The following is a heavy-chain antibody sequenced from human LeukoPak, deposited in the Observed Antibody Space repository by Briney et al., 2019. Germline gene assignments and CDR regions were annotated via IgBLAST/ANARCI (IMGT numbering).Heavy chain of an antibody. CDR2: ISSSSSTT. CDR3: AKRKAGTPRTPYFDY. Sequence: PGGSLRLSCAASGFTFSSYSMNWVRQAPGKGLEWVSYISSSSSTTYYADSVKGRFTISRDNSKNTLYLQMNSLRAEDTAVYYCAKRKAGTPRTPYFDYWGQGTLVTVSS. D-gene: IGHD6-19*01. J-gene: IGHJ4*02. CDR1: GFTFSSYS. V-gene: IGHV3-48*01.